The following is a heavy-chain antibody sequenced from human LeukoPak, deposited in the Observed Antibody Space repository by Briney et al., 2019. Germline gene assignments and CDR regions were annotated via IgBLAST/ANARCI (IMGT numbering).Heavy chain of an antibody. D-gene: IGHD5-24*01. V-gene: IGHV4-38-2*01. CDR3: ARHPSGRMWLQQGGWFDP. J-gene: IGHJ5*02. CDR2: MYHNGST. CDR1: GFTFSSYA. Sequence: KAGGSLRLSCAASGFTFSSYAMSWVRQPPGKGLEWIGSMYHNGSTYYNPSLKSRVTISVDTSKNQFFLKLTSVTAADTAVYYCARHPSGRMWLQQGGWFDPWGQGTLVTVSS.